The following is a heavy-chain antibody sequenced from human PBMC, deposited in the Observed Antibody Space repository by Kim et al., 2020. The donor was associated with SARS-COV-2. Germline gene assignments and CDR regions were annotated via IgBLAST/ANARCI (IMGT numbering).Heavy chain of an antibody. V-gene: IGHV1-3*01. CDR3: ARPSIFGVVTPDY. D-gene: IGHD3-3*01. J-gene: IGHJ4*02. Sequence: YSQKFQGRVTITRDTSASTAYMELSSLRSEDTAVYYCARPSIFGVVTPDYWGQGTLVTVSS.